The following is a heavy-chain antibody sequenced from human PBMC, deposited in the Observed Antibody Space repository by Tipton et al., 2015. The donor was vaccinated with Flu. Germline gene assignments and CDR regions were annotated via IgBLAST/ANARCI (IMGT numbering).Heavy chain of an antibody. D-gene: IGHD2-8*02. Sequence: SLRLSCAASGFTFSGYVMHWVRQAPGKGLEWVAFILHDGSKKYYADSVKGRFTISRDNAKSTLSLQMDSPRAEDTAIYYCATYDAMGVYSYYFEHWGQGTPVTVSS. CDR2: ILHDGSKK. V-gene: IGHV3-30*04. CDR1: GFTFSGYV. J-gene: IGHJ4*02. CDR3: ATYDAMGVYSYYFEH.